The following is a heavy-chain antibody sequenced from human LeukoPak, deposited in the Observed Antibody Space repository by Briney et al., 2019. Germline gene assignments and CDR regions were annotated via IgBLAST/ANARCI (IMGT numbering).Heavy chain of an antibody. J-gene: IGHJ6*03. CDR3: AKDRKELSYYYYMDV. Sequence: PGGSLRLSCAAPGFTFSSYGMHWVRQAPGKGLEWVAFIRYDGSNKSYADSVKGRFTISRDNSKNTLYLQMNSLRAEDTAVYYCAKDRKELSYYYYMDVWGKGTTVTVSS. V-gene: IGHV3-30*02. D-gene: IGHD1-26*01. CDR2: IRYDGSNK. CDR1: GFTFSSYG.